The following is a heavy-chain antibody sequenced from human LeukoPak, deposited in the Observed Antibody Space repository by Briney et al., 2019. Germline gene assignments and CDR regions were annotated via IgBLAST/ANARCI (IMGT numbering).Heavy chain of an antibody. CDR2: ISGSGGST. Sequence: GGSLRLSCAVSGFIVTGNYMTWVRLAPGKGLEWVSGISGSGGSTYYADSVKGRFTISRDNSKNTLYLQMNSLRAEDTAVYYCAKLYYYGSGSFDYWGQGTLVTVSS. CDR1: GFIVTGNY. J-gene: IGHJ4*02. D-gene: IGHD3-10*01. CDR3: AKLYYYGSGSFDY. V-gene: IGHV3-23*01.